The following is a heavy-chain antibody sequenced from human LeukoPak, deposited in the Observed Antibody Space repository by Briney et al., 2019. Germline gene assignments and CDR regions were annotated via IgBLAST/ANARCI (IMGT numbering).Heavy chain of an antibody. CDR3: ARGKDEYYGSGSYSYFDY. CDR2: ISSSGSTI. V-gene: IGHV3-48*03. Sequence: PGGSLRLSCAASGFTFSSYEMNWVRQAPGKGLEWVSYISSSGSTIYYADSVKGRFTISRDNAKNSLYLQMNSLRAEDTAVHYCARGKDEYYGSGSYSYFDYWGQGTLVTVSS. CDR1: GFTFSSYE. D-gene: IGHD3-10*01. J-gene: IGHJ4*02.